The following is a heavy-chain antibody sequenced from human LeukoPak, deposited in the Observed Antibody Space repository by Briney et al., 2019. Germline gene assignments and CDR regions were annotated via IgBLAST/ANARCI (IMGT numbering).Heavy chain of an antibody. CDR3: ASTVTTSYFDY. D-gene: IGHD4-17*01. Sequence: ASVKVSCKASGYTFTGYYMHWVRQAPGQGLEWMGRINPNSGRTNYAQKFQGRVTMTRDTSIMTAYMELSRLRSDDTAVYYCASTVTTSYFDYWGQGTLVTVSS. J-gene: IGHJ4*02. V-gene: IGHV1-2*06. CDR2: INPNSGRT. CDR1: GYTFTGYY.